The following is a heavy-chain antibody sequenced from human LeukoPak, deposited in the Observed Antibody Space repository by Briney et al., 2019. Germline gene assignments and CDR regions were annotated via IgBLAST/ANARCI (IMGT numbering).Heavy chain of an antibody. Sequence: PSETLSLTCAVYGGSFSVYYWSWLRQPPGKGLEWLGEINHSGSTNYNPSLQSRVTISVDTSKNQFSLKLSSVTAADTAVYYCAGRYCSSTSCYFHFYYGMDVWGKGTTVTVSS. CDR2: INHSGST. J-gene: IGHJ6*04. D-gene: IGHD2-2*01. CDR1: GGSFSVYY. V-gene: IGHV4-34*01. CDR3: AGRYCSSTSCYFHFYYGMDV.